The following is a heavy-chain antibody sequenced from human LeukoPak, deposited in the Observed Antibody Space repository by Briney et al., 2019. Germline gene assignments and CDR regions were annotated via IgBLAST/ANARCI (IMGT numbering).Heavy chain of an antibody. CDR2: IRYDGSNK. CDR3: AKKTDDYCYYYMDV. Sequence: GGSLRLSCAASGFTFSSYGMHWVRQAPGKGLEWVAFIRYDGSNKYYADSVKGRFTISRDNSKNTLYLQMNSLRAEDTAVYYCAKKTDDYCYYYMDVWGKGTTVTISS. J-gene: IGHJ6*03. V-gene: IGHV3-30*02. D-gene: IGHD1-14*01. CDR1: GFTFSSYG.